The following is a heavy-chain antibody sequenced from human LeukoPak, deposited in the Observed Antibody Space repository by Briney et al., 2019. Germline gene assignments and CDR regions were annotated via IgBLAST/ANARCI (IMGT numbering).Heavy chain of an antibody. Sequence: SQTLSLTCTVSGGSISSGSYYWSWIPQPAGKGLEWIGRIYTSGSTNYNPSLMGRVTISVDTSKNQFSLKLNSVTAADTAVYFCARPHHHYDTDTSVTTAFYFDYWGQGTLVTVSS. CDR2: IYTSGST. CDR3: ARPHHHYDTDTSVTTAFYFDY. CDR1: GGSISSGSYY. D-gene: IGHD3-16*01. V-gene: IGHV4-61*02. J-gene: IGHJ4*02.